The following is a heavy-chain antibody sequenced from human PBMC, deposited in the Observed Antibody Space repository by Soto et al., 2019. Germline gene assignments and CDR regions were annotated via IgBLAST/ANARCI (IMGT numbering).Heavy chain of an antibody. CDR3: AGHPTPAPDKAVVPTGNWFDP. CDR1: GGSINSRSYY. D-gene: IGHD2-2*01. V-gene: IGHV4-39*01. CDR2: IFYNELT. Sequence: KPSETLSLTCTVSGGSINSRSYYWGWIRQSPGKGLEWIGSIFYNELTYYNPSLKSRVTIFVDMSKNQFSLRLNSVTAADTAVYYCAGHPTPAPDKAVVPTGNWFDPRGQGTLVTVSS. J-gene: IGHJ5*02.